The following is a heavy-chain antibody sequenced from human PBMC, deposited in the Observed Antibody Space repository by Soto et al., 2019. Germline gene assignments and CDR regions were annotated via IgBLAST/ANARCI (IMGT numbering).Heavy chain of an antibody. D-gene: IGHD6-6*01. V-gene: IGHV4-31*03. CDR1: GGSISSGGYY. CDR3: ERDKWHSSSYDAFDI. CDR2: IYYSGST. Sequence: SETLSLTCTVSGGSISSGGYYWSWIRQHPGKGLEWIGYIYYSGSTYYNPSLKSRVTISVDTSKNQFSLKLSSVTAADTAVYYCERDKWHSSSYDAFDICGQGTMVTVSS. J-gene: IGHJ3*02.